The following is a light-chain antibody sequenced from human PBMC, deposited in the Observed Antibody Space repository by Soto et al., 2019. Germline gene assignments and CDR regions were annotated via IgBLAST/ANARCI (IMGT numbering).Light chain of an antibody. CDR2: DAS. Sequence: DIVLTQSPATLSLSPGERATLSCRASQSVDNCLAWYQQKPGQAPRLLIYDASDRAPGIPARFSGSGSGTDFSLTISNLDPEDFAVYYCQQCSNLPPITFGQGTRLEMK. CDR3: QQCSNLPPIT. CDR1: QSVDNC. J-gene: IGKJ5*01. V-gene: IGKV3-11*01.